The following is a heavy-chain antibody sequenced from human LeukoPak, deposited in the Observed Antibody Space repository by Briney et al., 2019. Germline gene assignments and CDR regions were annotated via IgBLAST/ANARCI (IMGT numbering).Heavy chain of an antibody. CDR3: ARDYADCVGYFFFDY. CDR2: ISGGGETT. V-gene: IGHV3-23*01. J-gene: IGHJ4*02. CDR1: GFTFNNYA. Sequence: GGSLRLSCAASGFTFNNYAMNWVRQAPGKGLEWVSSISGGGETTYYADSAKGRFTISRDNSQNTLYLQMNRLRAEDTAVYYCARDYADCVGYFFFDYWGQGTLVTVSS. D-gene: IGHD4-17*01.